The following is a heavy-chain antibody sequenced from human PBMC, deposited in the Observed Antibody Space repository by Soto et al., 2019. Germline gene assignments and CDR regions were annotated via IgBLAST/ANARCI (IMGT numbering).Heavy chain of an antibody. CDR1: GGSITSSGYY. V-gene: IGHV4-31*01. D-gene: IGHD2-2*01. Sequence: QVQLQDSGPGLVKPSQTLSLTCTVSGGSITSSGYYWSWIRQHPGAGLGWIGFTSNSGSTSYNPCHKSLLNISLDTSSNPFSLNLTSVTTAYTVVYYCARGGGSTNVEYWGQGTLVIVSP. CDR3: ARGGGSTNVEY. CDR2: TSNSGST. J-gene: IGHJ4*02.